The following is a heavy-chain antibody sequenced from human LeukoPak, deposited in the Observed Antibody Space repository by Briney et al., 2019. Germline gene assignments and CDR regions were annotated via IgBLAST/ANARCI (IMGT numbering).Heavy chain of an antibody. CDR1: GFTFSSYA. CDR2: ISGSGGST. J-gene: IGHJ4*02. D-gene: IGHD2-21*02. Sequence: PGGSLRLSCAASGFTFSSYAMSWVRQAPGKGLEWVSAISGSGGSTYYADSVKGRFTISRDNSKNTLYLQMNSLRAEDTAVYYCAKDGTYCGGDCYSMGDYWGQGTPVTVSS. CDR3: AKDGTYCGGDCYSMGDY. V-gene: IGHV3-23*01.